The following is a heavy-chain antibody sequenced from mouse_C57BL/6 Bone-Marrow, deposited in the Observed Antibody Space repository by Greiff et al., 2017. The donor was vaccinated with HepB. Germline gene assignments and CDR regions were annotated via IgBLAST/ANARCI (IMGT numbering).Heavy chain of an antibody. Sequence: EVKVVDSGGDLVKPGGSLKLSCAASGFTFSSYGMSWVRQTPDKRLEWVATISSGGSYTYYPDSVKGRFTISRDNAKNTLYLQMSSLKSEDTAMYYCARQRTLTVSGGQGTLVTVSA. CDR2: ISSGGSYT. CDR3: ARQRTLTVS. V-gene: IGHV5-6*01. J-gene: IGHJ3*01. CDR1: GFTFSSYG.